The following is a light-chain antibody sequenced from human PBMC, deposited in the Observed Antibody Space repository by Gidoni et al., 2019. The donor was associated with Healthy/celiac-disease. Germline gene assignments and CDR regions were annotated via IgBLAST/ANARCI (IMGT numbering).Light chain of an antibody. CDR2: AVS. CDR1: SSDVGGYNY. Sequence: QSALTQPASVSGSPGQSITISCTGPSSDVGGYNYVSWYQQHPGKAPKLMIYAVSNRPSGVSNRFSGSKSGNTASLTISGLQAEDEADYYCSSYTSSSVVFGGGTKLTVL. J-gene: IGLJ2*01. V-gene: IGLV2-14*01. CDR3: SSYTSSSVV.